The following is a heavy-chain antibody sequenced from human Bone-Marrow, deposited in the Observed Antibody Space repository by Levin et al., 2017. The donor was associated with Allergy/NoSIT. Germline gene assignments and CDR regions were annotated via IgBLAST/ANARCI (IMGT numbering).Heavy chain of an antibody. Sequence: SVKVSCKASGGTFSSYAISWVRQAPGQGLEWMGGIIPIFGTANYAQKFQGRVTITADESTSTAYMELSSLRSEDTAVYYCARENYGSGLDYYYGMDVWGQGTTVTVSS. V-gene: IGHV1-69*13. CDR1: GGTFSSYA. CDR3: ARENYGSGLDYYYGMDV. CDR2: IIPIFGTA. D-gene: IGHD3-10*01. J-gene: IGHJ6*02.